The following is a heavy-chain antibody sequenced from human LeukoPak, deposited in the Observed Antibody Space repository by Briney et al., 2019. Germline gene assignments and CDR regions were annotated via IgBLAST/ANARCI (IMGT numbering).Heavy chain of an antibody. J-gene: IGHJ4*01. V-gene: IGHV1-2*02. Sequence: ASVKVPCKASGYTFTGYYMHWVRQAPGQGLEWMGWINPNSGGTNYAQKFQGRVTMTRDTSISTAYMELSRLRSDDTAVYYCAREGSSAHEPIDYWGQGTLVTVSS. CDR3: AREGSSAHEPIDY. D-gene: IGHD6-19*01. CDR1: GYTFTGYY. CDR2: INPNSGGT.